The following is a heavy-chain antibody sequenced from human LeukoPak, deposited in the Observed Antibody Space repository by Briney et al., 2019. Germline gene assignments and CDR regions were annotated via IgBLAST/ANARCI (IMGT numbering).Heavy chain of an antibody. CDR2: FDPEDGET. CDR3: ATVHLTTYGFDY. J-gene: IGHJ4*02. CDR1: GYTLTELS. D-gene: IGHD4-17*01. V-gene: IGHV1-24*01. Sequence: GASVKVSCKVSGYTLTELSMHWVRLAPGKGLEWMGGFDPEDGETIYAQKFQGRVTMTEDTSTDTAYMELSSLRSEDTAVYYCATVHLTTYGFDYWGQGTLVTVSS.